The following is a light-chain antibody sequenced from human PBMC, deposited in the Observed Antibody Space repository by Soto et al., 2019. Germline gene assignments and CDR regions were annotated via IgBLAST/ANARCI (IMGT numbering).Light chain of an antibody. V-gene: IGKV1-27*01. CDR2: AAS. Sequence: DIQVTQSPPSLSASVGDRVTITCRASRDIDNSLAWYQQVPGKAPKLLIYAASTLQSGVPSRFRGSGSGTYFILTITSLQPEDVATYYCQKYNKAPWIFGQGTKVEV. CDR3: QKYNKAPWI. CDR1: RDIDNS. J-gene: IGKJ1*01.